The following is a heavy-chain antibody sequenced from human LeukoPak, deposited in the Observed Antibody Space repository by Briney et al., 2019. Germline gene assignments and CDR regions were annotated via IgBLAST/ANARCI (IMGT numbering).Heavy chain of an antibody. J-gene: IGHJ6*02. V-gene: IGHV4-61*08. CDR1: GGSISSGDYY. CDR3: AREAYSSGWYYGMDV. Sequence: PSQTLSLTCTVSGGSISSGDYYWSWIRQPPGKGLEWIGYIYYSGSTNYNPSLKSRVTISVDTSKNQFSLKLSSVTAADTAVYYCAREAYSSGWYYGMDVWGQGTTVTVSS. CDR2: IYYSGST. D-gene: IGHD6-19*01.